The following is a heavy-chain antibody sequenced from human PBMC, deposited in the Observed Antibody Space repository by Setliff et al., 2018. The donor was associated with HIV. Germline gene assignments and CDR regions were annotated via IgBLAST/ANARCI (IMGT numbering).Heavy chain of an antibody. V-gene: IGHV3-23*01. D-gene: IGHD3-22*01. J-gene: IGHJ4*02. CDR3: AKGLDYLDSSGYSYFRR. CDR2: VSGSGTST. CDR1: GFTFSSFA. Sequence: GGSLRLSCGASGFTFSSFAMNWVRHAPGKGLGWVSAVSGSGTSTEYADSVKGRFTISRDNSKNALYLEMNNLRAEDTAIYYCAKGLDYLDSSGYSYFRRWGQGTQVTVSS.